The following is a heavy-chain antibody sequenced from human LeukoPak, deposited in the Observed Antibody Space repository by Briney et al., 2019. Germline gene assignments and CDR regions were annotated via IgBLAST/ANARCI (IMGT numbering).Heavy chain of an antibody. CDR1: GGSISSYY. V-gene: IGHV4-59*08. D-gene: IGHD2/OR15-2a*01. Sequence: SETLSLTCTVSGGSISSYYWSWIRQPPGKGLEWIGYIYYTGSTNYNPPLKSRVTMSVDTSKNQFSLKLRSVTAADTAVYYCAKGGIFTGIDPWGQGTRVTVSS. CDR2: IYYTGST. J-gene: IGHJ5*02. CDR3: AKGGIFTGIDP.